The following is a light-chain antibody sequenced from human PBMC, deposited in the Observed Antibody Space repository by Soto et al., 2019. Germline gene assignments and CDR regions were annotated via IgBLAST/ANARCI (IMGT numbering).Light chain of an antibody. V-gene: IGKV3-11*01. J-gene: IGKJ4*01. CDR1: QSVRSY. Sequence: EAVLTQSPATLSLSPGERATLSCRASQSVRSYLAWYQQKPGQAPRLLIYDASNRATGIPARFSGSGSGTDFALTISSLEPEDFAVYFCQHRYNYPLAFGGGTKVEIK. CDR3: QHRYNYPLA. CDR2: DAS.